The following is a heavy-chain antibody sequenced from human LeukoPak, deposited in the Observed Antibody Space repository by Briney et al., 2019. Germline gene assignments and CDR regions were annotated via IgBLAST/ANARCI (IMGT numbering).Heavy chain of an antibody. CDR3: ARGIPRRAFDI. J-gene: IGHJ3*02. Sequence: TSETLSLTCTVSGGSISSGSYYWSWIRQPAGKGLEWIGRIYTSGSTHYNPSLKSRVTISVDTSKNQFSLKLSSVTAADTAVYYCARGIPRRAFDIWGQGKMVTVSS. CDR1: GGSISSGSYY. CDR2: IYTSGST. V-gene: IGHV4-61*02.